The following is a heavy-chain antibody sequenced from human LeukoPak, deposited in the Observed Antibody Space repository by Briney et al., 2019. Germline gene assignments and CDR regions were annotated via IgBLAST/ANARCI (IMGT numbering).Heavy chain of an antibody. D-gene: IGHD3-22*01. V-gene: IGHV1-18*01. CDR2: ISIYNGNT. J-gene: IGHJ4*02. Sequence: ASVKVSCKASGYTFTNYGISWVRQAPGQGLEWMGWISIYNGNTNYAQNLQGRVTLTTDTSTSTAYMELRSQRSDDTAVYYCARSRHSSGYYPFDYWGQGTLVTVSS. CDR3: ARSRHSSGYYPFDY. CDR1: GYTFTNYG.